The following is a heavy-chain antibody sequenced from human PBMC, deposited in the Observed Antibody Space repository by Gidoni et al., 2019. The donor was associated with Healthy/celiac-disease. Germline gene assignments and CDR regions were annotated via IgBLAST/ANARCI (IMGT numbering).Heavy chain of an antibody. V-gene: IGHV4-59*01. D-gene: IGHD2-15*01. CDR1: GGSISSYY. CDR3: ARDLGYCSGGSCYDAFDI. CDR2: IYYSGST. J-gene: IGHJ3*02. Sequence: QVQLQESGPGLVKPSETLSLTCSVSGGSISSYYWSWIRQPPGKGLEWIGYIYYSGSTNYNPSHKSRVTISVDTSKNQFSLKLSSVTAADTAVYYCARDLGYCSGGSCYDAFDIWGQGTMVTVSS.